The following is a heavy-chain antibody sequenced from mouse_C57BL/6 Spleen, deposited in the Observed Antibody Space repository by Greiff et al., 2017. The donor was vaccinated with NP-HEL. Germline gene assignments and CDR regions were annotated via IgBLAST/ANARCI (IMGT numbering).Heavy chain of an antibody. CDR1: GYTFTSYW. CDR2: INPSSGYT. CDR3: ARFYYDYDSYYFDY. Sequence: QVQLKESGAELAKPGASVKLSCKASGYTFTSYWMHWVKQRPGQGLEWIGYINPSSGYTKYNQKFKDKATLTADKSSSTDYMQLSSLTYEDSAVYYCARFYYDYDSYYFDYWGQGTTLTFSS. J-gene: IGHJ2*01. V-gene: IGHV1-7*01. D-gene: IGHD2-4*01.